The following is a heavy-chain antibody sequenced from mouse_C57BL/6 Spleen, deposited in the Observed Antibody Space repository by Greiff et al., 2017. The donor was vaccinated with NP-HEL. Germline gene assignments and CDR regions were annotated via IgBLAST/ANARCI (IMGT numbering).Heavy chain of an antibody. CDR1: GYAFRSSW. V-gene: IGHV1-82*01. CDR2: IYPGDGGT. J-gene: IGHJ2*01. Sequence: QVQLQQPGPELVKPGASVKLSCKASGYAFRSSWMHWVKQRPGKGLEWIGRIYPGDGGTNYNGKFKGKATLTVDKSSSTAYMQLSSLTAEDSAVYFCARWGEYYFDYWGQGTTLTVSS. CDR3: ARWGEYYFDY.